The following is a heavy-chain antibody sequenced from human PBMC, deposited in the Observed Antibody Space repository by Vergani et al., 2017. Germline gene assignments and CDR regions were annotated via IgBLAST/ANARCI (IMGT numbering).Heavy chain of an antibody. CDR1: GGSLSSYY. J-gene: IGHJ4*02. V-gene: IGHV4-59*01. CDR3: ARDSCSSTSCLRVTYYFDY. CDR2: IYYSWST. Sequence: QVQLQESGPGLVKPSETLSLNCPVPGGSLSSYYLSWIRQPPGKGLELVGYIYYSWSTNYNPSLKSRVTISVDTSKHQFSLTLSSVTAADTAVYYCARDSCSSTSCLRVTYYFDYWGQGTLVTVSS. D-gene: IGHD2-2*01.